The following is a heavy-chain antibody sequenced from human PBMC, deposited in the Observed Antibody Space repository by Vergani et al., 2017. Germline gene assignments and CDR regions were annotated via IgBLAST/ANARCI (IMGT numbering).Heavy chain of an antibody. CDR2: LIPIFGTT. Sequence: QVQLVQSGAEVKKPGSSVQFSCKASGGTFSTYAISWVRHAPGQGLEWMGRLIPIFGTTNYAQHFQGRVTITADESKSTASMELSSLRSEDTAVYYCARDRRYSSGGSCYLDYWGQGTLITVSS. J-gene: IGHJ4*02. CDR1: GGTFSTYA. D-gene: IGHD2-15*01. CDR3: ARDRRYSSGGSCYLDY. V-gene: IGHV1-69*13.